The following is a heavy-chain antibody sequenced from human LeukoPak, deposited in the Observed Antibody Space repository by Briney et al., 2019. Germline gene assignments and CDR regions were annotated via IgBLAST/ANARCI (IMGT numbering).Heavy chain of an antibody. CDR3: ARGGGYCSSTSCYFLKWFDP. V-gene: IGHV4-34*01. CDR1: GGSFGGYY. J-gene: IGHJ5*02. CDR2: INHSGST. D-gene: IGHD2-2*01. Sequence: SETLSLTCAVYGGSFGGYYWSWIRQPPGKGLEWIGEINHSGSTNYNPSLKSRVTISVDTSKNQFSLKLSSVTAADTAVYYCARGGGYCSSTSCYFLKWFDPWGQGTLVTVSS.